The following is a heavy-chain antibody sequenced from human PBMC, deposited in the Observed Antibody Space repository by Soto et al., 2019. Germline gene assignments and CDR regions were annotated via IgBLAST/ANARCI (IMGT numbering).Heavy chain of an antibody. CDR3: ARLRAEYCSGGSCYLNWFDP. D-gene: IGHD2-15*01. V-gene: IGHV4-59*08. CDR1: GGSISSYY. Sequence: SETLSLTCTVSGGSISSYYLSWIRQPPGKGLEWIGYIYYSGSTNYNPSLKSRVTISVDTSKNQFSLKLSSVTAADTAVYYCARLRAEYCSGGSCYLNWFDPWGQGTLVTVSS. CDR2: IYYSGST. J-gene: IGHJ5*02.